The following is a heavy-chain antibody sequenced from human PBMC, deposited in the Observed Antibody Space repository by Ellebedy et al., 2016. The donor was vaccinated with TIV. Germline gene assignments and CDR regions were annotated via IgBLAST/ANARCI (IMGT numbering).Heavy chain of an antibody. CDR3: ARRQLYMSDY. Sequence: AASVKVSRKASGYIFTNYDINWVRQATGQGLEWMGWMNPNSGNTGYAQKFQGRVTMTRNTSISTAYMELTSLRSEDTAVYFCARRQLYMSDYWGQGTLVTVSS. J-gene: IGHJ4*02. CDR1: GYIFTNYD. V-gene: IGHV1-8*01. D-gene: IGHD1-1*01. CDR2: MNPNSGNT.